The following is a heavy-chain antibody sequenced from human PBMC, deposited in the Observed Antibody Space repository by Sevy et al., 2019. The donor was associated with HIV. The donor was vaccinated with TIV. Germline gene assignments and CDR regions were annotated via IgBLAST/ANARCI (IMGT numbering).Heavy chain of an antibody. D-gene: IGHD4-17*01. Sequence: SDTLSLTCTVPGGSISSSDYYGSWIRQPPGKGLEWIGYISYSGNTYYSPSLKSRVTISGDTSQNQFSLKLSSVTAADTAVYYCARRLYGDYSDAFDIWGQGTVVTVSS. CDR2: ISYSGNT. CDR3: ARRLYGDYSDAFDI. CDR1: GGSISSSDYY. J-gene: IGHJ3*02. V-gene: IGHV4-30-4*02.